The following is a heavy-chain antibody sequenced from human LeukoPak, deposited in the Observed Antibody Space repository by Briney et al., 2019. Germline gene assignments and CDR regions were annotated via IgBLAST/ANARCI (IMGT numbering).Heavy chain of an antibody. D-gene: IGHD1/OR15-1a*01. J-gene: IGHJ5*02. Sequence: GESLQISCQCSGYSFTTYWIGCVLQMPGKGLEWIGIIYPGDSDTMYSPSVQGQVTISADKSISTSYLQWSSLKASDTAMYYCARLWNNYGNWCDPWGQGTLVTVSS. V-gene: IGHV5-51*01. CDR2: IYPGDSDT. CDR1: GYSFTTYW. CDR3: ARLWNNYGNWCDP.